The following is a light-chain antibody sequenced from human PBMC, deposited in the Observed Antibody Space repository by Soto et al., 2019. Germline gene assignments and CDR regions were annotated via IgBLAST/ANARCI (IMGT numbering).Light chain of an antibody. V-gene: IGKV1-5*01. CDR1: QSISSW. Sequence: DIQMPQSPSTLSASVVDRVTITCRASQSISSWLAWYQQKPGKDPKLLIYDASSLESGVPSRFSGSGSGTEFTLTISSLQPDDFATYYCQQYNSYSVTFGQGTKVDIK. CDR2: DAS. J-gene: IGKJ1*01. CDR3: QQYNSYSVT.